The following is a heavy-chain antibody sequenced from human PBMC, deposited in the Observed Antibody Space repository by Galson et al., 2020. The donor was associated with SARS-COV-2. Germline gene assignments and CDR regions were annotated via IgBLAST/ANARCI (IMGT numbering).Heavy chain of an antibody. CDR3: ARGRWLSA. V-gene: IGHV3-48*01. CDR1: GFTFSTIS. J-gene: IGHJ5*02. D-gene: IGHD3-22*01. CDR2: ISNSSRTI. Sequence: GGSLRLSCAASGFTFSTISMNWVRQAPGKGLEWVSYISNSSRTIHYADSVKGRFTISRDNAKNSLYLQMNSLRAEDTALYYCARGRWLSAWGQGTLVTVSS.